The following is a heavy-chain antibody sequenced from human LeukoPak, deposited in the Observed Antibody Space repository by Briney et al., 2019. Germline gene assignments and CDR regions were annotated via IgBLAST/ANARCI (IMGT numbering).Heavy chain of an antibody. D-gene: IGHD3-3*01. V-gene: IGHV3-23*01. CDR3: ARGPTTYYDFWSGYYAY. CDR2: ISEGGENT. J-gene: IGHJ4*02. Sequence: GGSLRLSCAASGFTFNNYAMNWVRQAPGKGLEWVSSISEGGENTHYADSVKGRFTISRDNAKNTLYLQMNSLRAEDTAVYYCARGPTTYYDFWSGYYAYWGQGTLVTVSS. CDR1: GFTFNNYA.